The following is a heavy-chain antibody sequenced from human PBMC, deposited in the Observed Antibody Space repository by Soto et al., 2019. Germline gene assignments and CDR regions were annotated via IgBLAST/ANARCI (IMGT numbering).Heavy chain of an antibody. V-gene: IGHV1-3*01. CDR1: GYTFTSYA. Sequence: QVQLVQSGAEVKKPGASVKVSCKASGYTFTSYAMHWVRQAPGQRLEWMGWINAGNGNTKYSQKFQGRVTITRDTSASTAYMELSRLRSEDTAVYYCAREDMVRGVKLDYWGQGTLVTVSS. J-gene: IGHJ4*02. D-gene: IGHD3-10*01. CDR2: INAGNGNT. CDR3: AREDMVRGVKLDY.